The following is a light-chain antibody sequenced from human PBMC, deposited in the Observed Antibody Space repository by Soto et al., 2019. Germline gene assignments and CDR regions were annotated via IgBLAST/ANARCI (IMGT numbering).Light chain of an antibody. CDR3: GSWDTSLHVFV. J-gene: IGLJ1*01. CDR1: SSNVGGKS. V-gene: IGLV1-51*01. Sequence: QSVLTQPPSVSAAPGQKVTISCSGSSSNVGGKSVSWYQQLPGTAPRLLIYEDNKRPSGIPDRISGSKSATSATLAVTGLQTGDEADYYCGSWDTSLHVFVFGSGTKSPS. CDR2: EDN.